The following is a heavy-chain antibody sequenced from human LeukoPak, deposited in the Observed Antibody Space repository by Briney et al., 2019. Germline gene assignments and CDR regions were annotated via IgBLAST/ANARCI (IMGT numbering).Heavy chain of an antibody. J-gene: IGHJ5*02. V-gene: IGHV3-30*02. Sequence: PGGSLRLSCAASGFTSSSYGMHWVRQAPGKGLEWVAFIRYDGSNKYYADSVKGRFTISRDNSKNTLYLQMNSLRAEDTAVYYCTRGHQLGVYGWFDPWGQGTQVTVSS. CDR3: TRGHQLGVYGWFDP. CDR1: GFTSSSYG. D-gene: IGHD2-8*02. CDR2: IRYDGSNK.